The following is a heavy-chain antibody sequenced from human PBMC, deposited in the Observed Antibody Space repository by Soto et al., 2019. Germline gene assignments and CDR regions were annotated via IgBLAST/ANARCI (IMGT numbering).Heavy chain of an antibody. D-gene: IGHD5-12*01. Sequence: QVQLVQSGAEVKKPGSSVKVSCKASGGTFSSYTISWVRQAPGQGLEWMGRIIPILGIANYAQKFQGRVTITADKSTTTAYMELSSLRSEDTALYYCARSNSGYYGYWCQGTLVTVSS. CDR3: ARSNSGYYGY. CDR1: GGTFSSYT. J-gene: IGHJ4*02. V-gene: IGHV1-69*02. CDR2: IIPILGIA.